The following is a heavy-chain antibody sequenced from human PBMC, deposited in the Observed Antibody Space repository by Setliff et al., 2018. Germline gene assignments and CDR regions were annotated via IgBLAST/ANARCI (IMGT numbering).Heavy chain of an antibody. CDR1: GGSISDNNW. J-gene: IGHJ3*02. CDR3: ARALGYCSRTSCYADAFDI. V-gene: IGHV4-4*02. D-gene: IGHD2-2*01. CDR2: IYHSGSA. Sequence: SETLSLTCAVSGGSISDNNWWSWVRQPPGKGLEWIGEIYHSGSANYNPSLKSRVTISVDTSKNQFSLKLNYVTAADTAVYYCARALGYCSRTSCYADAFDIWGQGTMVTVSS.